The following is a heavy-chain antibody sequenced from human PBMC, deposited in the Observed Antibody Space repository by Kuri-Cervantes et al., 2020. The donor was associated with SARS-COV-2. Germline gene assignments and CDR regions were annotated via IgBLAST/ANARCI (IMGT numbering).Heavy chain of an antibody. J-gene: IGHJ1*01. CDR1: GGSFSGYY. CDR2: INHSGST. Sequence: GSLRLSCAVYGGSFSGYYWSWIRQPPGKGLEWIGEINHSGSTYYNPSLKSRVTISVDTSKNQFSLKLSSVTAADTAVYYCARLDILTGYYVEYFQHWGQGTLVTVSS. D-gene: IGHD3-9*01. CDR3: ARLDILTGYYVEYFQH. V-gene: IGHV4-34*01.